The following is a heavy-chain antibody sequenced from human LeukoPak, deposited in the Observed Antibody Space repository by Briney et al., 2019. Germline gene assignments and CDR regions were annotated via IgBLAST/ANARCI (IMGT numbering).Heavy chain of an antibody. CDR3: AKRQYYYDSSGYHFDY. D-gene: IGHD3-22*01. Sequence: GGSLRLSCAASGFTFSSYAMSWVRQAPGKGLEWVSAISGSGGSTYYADSVKGRFTISRDNSKNTLYLQMNSLGAEDTAVYYCAKRQYYYDSSGYHFDYWGQGALVTVSS. CDR2: ISGSGGST. V-gene: IGHV3-23*01. CDR1: GFTFSSYA. J-gene: IGHJ4*02.